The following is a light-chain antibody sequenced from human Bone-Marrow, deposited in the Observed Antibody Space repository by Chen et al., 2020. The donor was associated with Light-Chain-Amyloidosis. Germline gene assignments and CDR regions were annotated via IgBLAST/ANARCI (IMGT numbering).Light chain of an antibody. CDR2: EVT. CDR3: SEYSGANTLG. J-gene: IGLJ1*01. V-gene: IGLV2-14*01. CDR1: SSDGGGDNH. Sequence: QSALTQPASVSGSPGQSITISCTGPSSDGGGDNHVSWYQQHPDKAPKLMIYEVTNRPSWFPDLFPGSKADNTVFRTIAGGQADGEADYVCSEYSGANTLGFGSGTRVTV.